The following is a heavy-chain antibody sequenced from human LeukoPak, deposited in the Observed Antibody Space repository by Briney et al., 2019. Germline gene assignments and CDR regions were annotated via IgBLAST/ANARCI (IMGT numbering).Heavy chain of an antibody. J-gene: IGHJ4*02. CDR2: ISGYNGDI. D-gene: IGHD5-24*01. V-gene: IGHV1-18*01. Sequence: GASVKVSCKSSGYTFTKYGINWVRQAPGQGLEWMGWISGYNGDINYAQRLQGRVTMTTDTSTSTAYMELRSLSSDDTAVYYCARVLSREGYFDYWGQGTLVTVSS. CDR3: ARVLSREGYFDY. CDR1: GYTFTKYG.